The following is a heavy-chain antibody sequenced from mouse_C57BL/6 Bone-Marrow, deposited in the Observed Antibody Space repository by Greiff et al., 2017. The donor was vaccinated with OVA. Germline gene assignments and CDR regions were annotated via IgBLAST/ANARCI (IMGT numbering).Heavy chain of an antibody. V-gene: IGHV1-19*01. D-gene: IGHD1-1*01. Sequence: VQLQQSGPVLVKPGASVKMSCKASGYTFTDYYMNWVKQSHGKSLEWIGVINPYNGGTSYNQKFKGKATLTVDKSSSTAYMELNSLTSEDSAVYYCARELRLDVYAMDYWGQGTSVTVSS. CDR1: GYTFTDYY. J-gene: IGHJ4*01. CDR3: ARELRLDVYAMDY. CDR2: INPYNGGT.